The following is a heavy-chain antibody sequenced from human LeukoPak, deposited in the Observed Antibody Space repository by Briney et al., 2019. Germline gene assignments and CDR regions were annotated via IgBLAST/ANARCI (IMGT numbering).Heavy chain of an antibody. Sequence: PSETLSLTCTVSGGSISSSSYYWGWIRQPPGKGLEWIGSIYYSGSTYYNPSLKSRVTISVDTSKNQFSLKLSSVTAADTAVYYCARGPVGGSHWQSFDYWGQGTLVTVSS. CDR3: ARGPVGGSHWQSFDY. V-gene: IGHV4-39*07. CDR2: IYYSGST. J-gene: IGHJ4*02. D-gene: IGHD1-26*01. CDR1: GGSISSSSYY.